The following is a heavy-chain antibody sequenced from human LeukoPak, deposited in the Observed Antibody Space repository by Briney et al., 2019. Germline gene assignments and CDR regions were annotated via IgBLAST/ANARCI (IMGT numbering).Heavy chain of an antibody. V-gene: IGHV3-21*01. Sequence: GGSLRLPCAASGFTFSSYSMNWVRQAPGKGLEWVSSISSSSYIYYADSVKGRFTISRDNAKNSLYLQMNSLRAEDTAVYYCARAVAGGRFDYWGQGTLVTVSS. CDR1: GFTFSSYS. CDR2: ISSSSYI. CDR3: ARAVAGGRFDY. J-gene: IGHJ4*02. D-gene: IGHD6-19*01.